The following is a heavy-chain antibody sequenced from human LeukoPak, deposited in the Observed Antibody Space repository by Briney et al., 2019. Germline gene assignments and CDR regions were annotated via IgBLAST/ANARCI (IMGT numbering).Heavy chain of an antibody. D-gene: IGHD3-16*01. V-gene: IGHV4-38-2*01. Sequence: SETLSLTCAVSGYSISSGYYWGWIRQPPGKGLEWIGSIYHSGSTYYNPSLKSRVTISVDMSKNQFSLKLSSVTAADTAVYYCARVGGVGYYYYMDVWGKGTTVTVSS. CDR1: GYSISSGYY. CDR3: ARVGGVGYYYYMDV. J-gene: IGHJ6*03. CDR2: IYHSGST.